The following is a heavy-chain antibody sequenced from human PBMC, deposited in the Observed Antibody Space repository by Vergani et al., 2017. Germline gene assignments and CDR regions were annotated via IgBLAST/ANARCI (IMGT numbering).Heavy chain of an antibody. CDR1: GGSISSYY. CDR2: IYYCGST. CDR3: ARGNWDYYDSSGYLLFDY. Sequence: QVQLQESGPGLVKPSETLSLTCTVSGGSISSYYWSWIRQPPGKGLEWIGYIYYCGSTNYNPSLKSRVTISGDTSKNQFSLKLSSVTAADTAVYYCARGNWDYYDSSGYLLFDYWGQGTLVTVSS. J-gene: IGHJ4*02. V-gene: IGHV4-59*01. D-gene: IGHD3-22*01.